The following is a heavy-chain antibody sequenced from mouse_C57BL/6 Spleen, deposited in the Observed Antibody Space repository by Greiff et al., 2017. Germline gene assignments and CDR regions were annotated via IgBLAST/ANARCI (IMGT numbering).Heavy chain of an antibody. J-gene: IGHJ2*01. V-gene: IGHV5-4*03. Sequence: DVMLVESGGGLVKPGGSLKLSCAASGFTFSSYAMSWVRQTPEKRLEWVATISDGGSYTYYPDNVKGRFTISRDNAKNNLYLQMSHLKSEDTAMYYCARGDSHFDYWGQGTTLTVSS. CDR3: ARGDSHFDY. CDR1: GFTFSSYA. D-gene: IGHD2-12*01. CDR2: ISDGGSYT.